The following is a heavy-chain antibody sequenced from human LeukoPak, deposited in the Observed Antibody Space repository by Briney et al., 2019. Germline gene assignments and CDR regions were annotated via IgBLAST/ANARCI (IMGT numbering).Heavy chain of an antibody. CDR3: ARELGIGGMDV. J-gene: IGHJ6*02. Sequence: SQTLSLTCAVSGGSISSGGYSWRWIRQPPGKGLEWIGYIYHSGSTYYNPSLKSRVTISVDRSKNQFSLKLSSVTAADTAVYYCARELGIGGMDVWGQGTTVTVSS. V-gene: IGHV4-30-2*01. CDR1: GGSISSGGYS. CDR2: IYHSGST. D-gene: IGHD7-27*01.